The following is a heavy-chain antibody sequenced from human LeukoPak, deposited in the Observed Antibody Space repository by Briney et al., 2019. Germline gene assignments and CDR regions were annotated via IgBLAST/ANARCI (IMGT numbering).Heavy chain of an antibody. J-gene: IGHJ4*02. CDR3: ARDQYYDFWSGHRTFDY. CDR1: GFTFSSYA. D-gene: IGHD3-3*01. CDR2: ISYDGSNK. V-gene: IGHV3-30*04. Sequence: SGGSLRLSCAASGFTFSSYAMHWVRQAPGKGLEWVALISYDGSNKYYADSVKGRFTISRDNAKNSLYLQMNSLRAEDTAVYYCARDQYYDFWSGHRTFDYWGQGTLVIVSS.